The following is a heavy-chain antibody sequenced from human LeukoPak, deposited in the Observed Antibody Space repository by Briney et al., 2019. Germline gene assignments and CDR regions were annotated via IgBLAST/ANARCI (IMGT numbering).Heavy chain of an antibody. CDR1: GYTFTGYY. Sequence: ASVKVSCKASGYTFTGYYMHWVRQAPGQGLEWMGWINPNSGGTNYAQKFQGRVTMTRDTSISTAYMELSRLRSDDTAAYYCARSYFDWSYYFDYWGQGTLVTVSS. CDR3: ARSYFDWSYYFDY. CDR2: INPNSGGT. J-gene: IGHJ4*02. D-gene: IGHD3-9*01. V-gene: IGHV1-2*02.